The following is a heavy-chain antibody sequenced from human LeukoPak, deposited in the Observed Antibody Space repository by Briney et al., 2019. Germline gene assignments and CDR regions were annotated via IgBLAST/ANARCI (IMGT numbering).Heavy chain of an antibody. CDR3: ARHFFPLYYFDY. D-gene: IGHD2/OR15-2a*01. V-gene: IGHV4-59*08. CDR1: GGSISSYY. J-gene: IGHJ4*02. Sequence: SETLSLTCTVSGGSISSYYWSWIRQPPGKGLEWIGHIYYSGSTNYNPSLKSRVTVSVDTSKNQFSLKLSSVTAADTAVYYCARHFFPLYYFDYWGQGTLVTVSS. CDR2: IYYSGST.